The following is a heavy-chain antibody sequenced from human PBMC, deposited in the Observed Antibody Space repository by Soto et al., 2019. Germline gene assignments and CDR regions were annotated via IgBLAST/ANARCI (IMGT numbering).Heavy chain of an antibody. Sequence: PGGSLGLSCAASGFTFSQAWMNWVRQGPGKGLEWAGRIKSHRDGGTTDYAAHMKGRVSISRDDSTSTVHLHLSSLTIEDTGVYYCATGEYCGLYCPPRAFWGQGTLVTVSS. CDR3: ATGEYCGLYCPPRAF. J-gene: IGHJ1*01. D-gene: IGHD2-21*01. CDR1: GFTFSQAW. CDR2: IKSHRDGGTT. V-gene: IGHV3-15*07.